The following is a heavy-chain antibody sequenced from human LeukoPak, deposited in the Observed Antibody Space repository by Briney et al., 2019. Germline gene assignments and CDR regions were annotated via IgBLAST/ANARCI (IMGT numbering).Heavy chain of an antibody. CDR1: GFTFSTYR. D-gene: IGHD6-19*01. V-gene: IGHV3-7*01. CDR2: IKQDGSEK. CDR3: ARIASSGWYPNFDY. Sequence: GGSLRLSCAASGFTFSTYRMSWVRQALGKGLEWVANIKQDGSEKHYVDSVKGRFTISRDNAKNSLYLQMNSLRAEGTAVYYCARIASSGWYPNFDYWGQGTLVTVSS. J-gene: IGHJ4*02.